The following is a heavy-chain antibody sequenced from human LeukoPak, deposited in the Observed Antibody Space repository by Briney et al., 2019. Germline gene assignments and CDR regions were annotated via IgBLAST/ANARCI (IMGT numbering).Heavy chain of an antibody. Sequence: GGSLRLSCAASGFTVSSNYMSWVRQAPGKGLEWVSVIYSGGSTYYADSVKGRFTISRDNSKNTLYLQMNSLRAEDTAVYYCAREGPRRYSSSWYFDYWGQGTLVTVSS. J-gene: IGHJ4*02. V-gene: IGHV3-53*01. CDR3: AREGPRRYSSSWYFDY. D-gene: IGHD6-13*01. CDR2: IYSGGST. CDR1: GFTVSSNY.